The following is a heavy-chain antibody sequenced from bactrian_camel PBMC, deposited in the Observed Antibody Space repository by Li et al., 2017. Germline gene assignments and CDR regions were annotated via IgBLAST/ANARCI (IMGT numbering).Heavy chain of an antibody. Sequence: VQLVESGGGSVQVGGSLRLSCAVSGATVSTNCMAWFRQAPGMEREGIAAIDSDGGTRYADSVKGRFTISKDNANNSLFLQMDSLKPEDTATYICAAGARLGGSWYYPQAGYNYWGQGTQVTVS. J-gene: IGHJ4*01. CDR3: AAGARLGGSWYYPQAGYNY. CDR1: GATVSTNC. V-gene: IGHV3S53*01. CDR2: IDSDGGT. D-gene: IGHD6*01.